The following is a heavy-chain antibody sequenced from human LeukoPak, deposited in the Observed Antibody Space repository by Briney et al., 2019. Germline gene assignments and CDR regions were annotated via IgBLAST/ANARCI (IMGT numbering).Heavy chain of an antibody. CDR3: AHRDGYNLSFDY. V-gene: IGHV4-30-4*01. Sequence: SSQTLSLTCTVSGGSISSGDYYWSWIRQPPGKGLEWIGYIYYSGSTNYNPSLKSRVTISVDTSKNQFSLKLSSVTAADTAVYYCAHRDGYNLSFDYWGQGTLVTVSS. CDR1: GGSISSGDYY. CDR2: IYYSGST. J-gene: IGHJ4*02. D-gene: IGHD5-24*01.